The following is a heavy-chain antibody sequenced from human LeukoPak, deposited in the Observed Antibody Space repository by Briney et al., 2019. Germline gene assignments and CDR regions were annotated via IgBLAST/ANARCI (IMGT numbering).Heavy chain of an antibody. V-gene: IGHV3-7*03. J-gene: IGHJ4*02. Sequence: PGGSLRLSCAASGFTFSSYWMSWVRQAPGKGLEWVANINQDGTEKYHVESVKGRFAISRDNAYNSLYLQMNSLRAEDTAVYYCARDDIPVIWGQGTLVTVSS. CDR2: INQDGTEK. CDR3: ARDDIPVI. CDR1: GFTFSSYW. D-gene: IGHD2-15*01.